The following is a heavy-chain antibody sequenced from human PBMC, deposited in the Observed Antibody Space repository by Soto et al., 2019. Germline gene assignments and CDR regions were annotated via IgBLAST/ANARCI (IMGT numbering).Heavy chain of an antibody. V-gene: IGHV4-39*01. Sequence: QLQLQESGPGLVKPSETLSLTCTVSGGSISSSSYYWGWIRQPPGKGLEWIGSIYYSGSTYYNPSLKSRVTISVDTSKNQFSLKLSSVTAADTAVYYCARQSGSVGYDSSGYSHFDYWGQGTLVTVSS. CDR1: GGSISSSSYY. J-gene: IGHJ4*02. CDR2: IYYSGST. D-gene: IGHD3-22*01. CDR3: ARQSGSVGYDSSGYSHFDY.